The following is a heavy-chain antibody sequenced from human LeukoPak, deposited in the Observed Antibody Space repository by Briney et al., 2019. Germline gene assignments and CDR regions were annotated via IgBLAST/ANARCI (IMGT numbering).Heavy chain of an antibody. CDR2: IKQDGSEK. D-gene: IGHD6-13*01. CDR1: GFTFSSYW. CDR3: ARDPPLWAPSGSWIDY. V-gene: IGHV3-7*01. Sequence: GGSLRLSCAASGFTFSSYWMSWVRQAPGKGLEWVANIKQDGSEKYYVDSVKGRFTISRDNAKNSLYLQMNSLRAEDTAVYYCARDPPLWAPSGSWIDYWGQGTLVTVSS. J-gene: IGHJ4*02.